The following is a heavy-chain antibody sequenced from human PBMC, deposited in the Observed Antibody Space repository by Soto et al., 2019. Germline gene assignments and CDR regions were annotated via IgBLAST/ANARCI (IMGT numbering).Heavy chain of an antibody. CDR2: ITSSSSNFT. Sequence: WGSLRLSCAASGFYFIDYYISFIRHAPVKGLEWVAYITSSSSNFTRYADSVRGRFTISRDNARNSVSLQMNSLRPEDTAVYYCVRDRGYSGYTFWGQGTQVTVSS. V-gene: IGHV3-11*06. CDR1: GFYFIDYY. CDR3: VRDRGYSGYTF. D-gene: IGHD5-12*01. J-gene: IGHJ4*02.